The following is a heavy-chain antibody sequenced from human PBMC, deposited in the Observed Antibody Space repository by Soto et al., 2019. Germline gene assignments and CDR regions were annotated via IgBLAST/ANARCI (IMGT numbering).Heavy chain of an antibody. J-gene: IGHJ6*01. CDR3: AREELAAAGPYDYYYGVDV. CDR1: GGSISSGGYY. D-gene: IGHD6-13*01. V-gene: IGHV4-31*03. Sequence: PSETLSITCTVSGGSISSGGYYWSWIRQHPGKGLEWIGYIYYSGSTYYNPSLKSRVTITVDTSKNQFSLKLSSVTAADTAVYCCAREELAAAGPYDYYYGVDVWGQGTTVTVAS. CDR2: IYYSGST.